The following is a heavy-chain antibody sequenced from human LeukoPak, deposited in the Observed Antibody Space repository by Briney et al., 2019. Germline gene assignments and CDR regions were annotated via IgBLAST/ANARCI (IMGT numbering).Heavy chain of an antibody. V-gene: IGHV1-69*02. CDR1: GGTFSSYT. CDR2: IIPILGIA. D-gene: IGHD2-21*01. CDR3: ASKGDTYCGGDCYSN. Sequence: SVKLSCKASGGTFSSYTISWVRQAPGQGLEWMGRIIPILGIANYAQNVQGRVTITADKSTSTADTELSSLRSEDTAVYYRASKGDTYCGGDCYSNWGQGTLVTVSS. J-gene: IGHJ4*02.